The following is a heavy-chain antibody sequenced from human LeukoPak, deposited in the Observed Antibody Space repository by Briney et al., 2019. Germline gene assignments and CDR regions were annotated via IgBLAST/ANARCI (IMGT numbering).Heavy chain of an antibody. Sequence: ASVKVSCKASGYTFTGYYMHWVRQAPGQGLEWMGWINPNSGGTNYAQKFQGRVTMTRDTSISTAYMELSRLRSDDTAVYFCARVSESSGNHFAFDIWGQGTLVTVSS. V-gene: IGHV1-2*02. J-gene: IGHJ3*02. CDR1: GYTFTGYY. CDR3: ARVSESSGNHFAFDI. CDR2: INPNSGGT. D-gene: IGHD1-14*01.